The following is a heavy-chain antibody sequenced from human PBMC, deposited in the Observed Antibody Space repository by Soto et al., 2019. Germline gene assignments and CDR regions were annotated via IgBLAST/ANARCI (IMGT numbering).Heavy chain of an antibody. CDR2: VYYTGCT. V-gene: IGHV4-59*01. CDR3: ARTPSSHGVTLDI. Sequence: QVQLQESGPGLVKTSETLSLTCTVSGASISSAWWTWIRQPPGKTLEWIGYVYYTGCTNYNASLHARVAMSVDPSKNQFSLILNAVTAADTPAYYCARTPSSHGVTLDILGQVTMVTVAS. J-gene: IGHJ3*02. D-gene: IGHD2-21*02. CDR1: GASISSAW.